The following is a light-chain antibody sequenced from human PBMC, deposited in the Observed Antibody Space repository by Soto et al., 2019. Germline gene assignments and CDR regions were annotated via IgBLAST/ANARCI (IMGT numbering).Light chain of an antibody. CDR1: QSVSSY. J-gene: IGKJ4*01. CDR3: QQRSNWPPLT. Sequence: ETVLTQSPATLSLSPGERATLSCRASQSVSSYLAWYQQKPGQAPRLLIYDASNRATGIPARFSGSGSGTDFTLTISSLEPEDFAVYYCQQRSNWPPLTFGRGTKVDIK. V-gene: IGKV3-11*01. CDR2: DAS.